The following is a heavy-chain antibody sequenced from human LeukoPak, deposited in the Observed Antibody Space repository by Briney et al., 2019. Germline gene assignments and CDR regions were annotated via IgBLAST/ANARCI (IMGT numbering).Heavy chain of an antibody. Sequence: ASVKASCKASRYTFTSYDINSVRQATGQGLEWMGWMNPKSGNTGYAQKLQGRVTMTRNTSISTAYMELRSLRSEDTAVYYCARRESLWFGELSRWFVPSGQGTLVTAS. V-gene: IGHV1-8*01. D-gene: IGHD3-10*01. CDR2: MNPKSGNT. CDR3: ARRESLWFGELSRWFVP. J-gene: IGHJ5*02. CDR1: RYTFTSYD.